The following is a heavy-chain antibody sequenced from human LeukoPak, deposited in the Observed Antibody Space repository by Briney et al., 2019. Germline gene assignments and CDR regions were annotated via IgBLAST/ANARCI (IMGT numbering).Heavy chain of an antibody. V-gene: IGHV1-8*01. Sequence: GASVTVSCKASGYTFTSYDINWVRQAAGQGLEWMGWMNHNSGNTDYAQKFQGRVTMTRNTSISTAYMELSSLRSEDTAVYYCARGRSYDFWSGYYRGGNYYYYYMDVWGKGTTVTVSS. J-gene: IGHJ6*03. CDR1: GYTFTSYD. CDR2: MNHNSGNT. D-gene: IGHD3-3*01. CDR3: ARGRSYDFWSGYYRGGNYYYYYMDV.